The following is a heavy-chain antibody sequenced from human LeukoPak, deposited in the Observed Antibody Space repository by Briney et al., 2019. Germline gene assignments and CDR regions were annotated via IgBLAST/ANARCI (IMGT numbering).Heavy chain of an antibody. CDR2: VSTTGST. CDR3: AREGDS. V-gene: IGHV4-4*07. J-gene: IGHJ5*01. CDR1: GGSIGTYY. Sequence: PSETLSLTCSVSGGSIGTYYWSWIRQPAGKRLEWIGHVSTTGSTKYNPSFKSRVTMSLDTSKNQFSLNLNSVTAADTAVYYCAREGDSWGQGTLVTVSS.